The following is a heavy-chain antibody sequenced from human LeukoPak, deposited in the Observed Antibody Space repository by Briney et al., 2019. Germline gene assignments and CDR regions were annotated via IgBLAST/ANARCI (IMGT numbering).Heavy chain of an antibody. CDR2: IYYSGST. J-gene: IGHJ3*02. D-gene: IGHD3-22*01. Sequence: SETLSLTCTVSDGSISSSTYYWGWIRQPPGKGLEWIGTIYYSGSTYYNPSLRSRVTISVDTSKNQFSLKLRSLTAADTAVYYCARDRPPYYYDSSGYPVNDAFDIWGQGTMVTVSS. CDR1: DGSISSSTYY. V-gene: IGHV4-39*07. CDR3: ARDRPPYYYDSSGYPVNDAFDI.